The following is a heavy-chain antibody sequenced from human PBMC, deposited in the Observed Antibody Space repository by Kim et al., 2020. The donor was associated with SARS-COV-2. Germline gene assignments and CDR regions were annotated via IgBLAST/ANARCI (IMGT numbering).Heavy chain of an antibody. D-gene: IGHD3-3*01. Sequence: GGSLRLSCAASGFTFSSYGMHWFFQAPGKGLEGVAVNGYVGSNNYFANSVKGGFPTSGANSKNTRILQLKTLGPKDPAVYYFWVYSHWAQGTRAPVSS. CDR2: NGYVGSNN. CDR3: WVYSH. V-gene: IGHV3-30*02. CDR1: GFTFSSYG. J-gene: IGHJ4*02.